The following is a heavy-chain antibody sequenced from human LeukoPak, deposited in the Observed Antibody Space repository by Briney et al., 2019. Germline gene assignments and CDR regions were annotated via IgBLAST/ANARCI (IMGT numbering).Heavy chain of an antibody. CDR2: ISAYNGNT. D-gene: IGHD6-19*01. V-gene: IGHV1-18*01. CDR1: GYSFTSNV. CDR3: ARFGLGKHIEVAGTPFDI. J-gene: IGHJ3*02. Sequence: ASVKVACKASGYSFTSNVISWVRQAPGQGLECMGWISAYNGNTNYAPKLQGRVTMPTDTSTSTAYMEVRSLRSDDTAVYYCARFGLGKHIEVAGTPFDIWGQGTMVTVSS.